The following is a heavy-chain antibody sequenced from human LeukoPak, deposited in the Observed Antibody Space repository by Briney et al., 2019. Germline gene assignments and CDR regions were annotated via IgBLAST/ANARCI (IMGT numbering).Heavy chain of an antibody. J-gene: IGHJ3*02. CDR1: GGTFSSYA. CDR2: TIPIFGTA. CDR3: ARTATPPHSSSWYEDGVLAFDI. Sequence: GSSVKVSRKASGGTFSSYAISWVRQAPGQGLEWMGGTIPIFGTANYAQKFQGRVTITADESTSTAYMELSSLRSEDTAVYYCARTATPPHSSSWYEDGVLAFDIWGQGTMVTVSS. D-gene: IGHD6-13*01. V-gene: IGHV1-69*01.